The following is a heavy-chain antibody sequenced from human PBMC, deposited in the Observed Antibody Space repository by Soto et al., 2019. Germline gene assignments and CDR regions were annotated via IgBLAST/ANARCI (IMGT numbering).Heavy chain of an antibody. CDR1: GGSFSGYY. Sequence: NPSETLSLTCAVYGGSFSGYYWSWIRQPPGKGLEWIGEINHSGSTNYNPSLKSRVTISVDTSKNQFSLKLSSVTAADTAVYYCARGLSLISDVIQLWSLYYYYGMDVWGQGTTVTVSS. D-gene: IGHD5-18*01. CDR3: ARGLSLISDVIQLWSLYYYYGMDV. J-gene: IGHJ6*02. CDR2: INHSGST. V-gene: IGHV4-34*01.